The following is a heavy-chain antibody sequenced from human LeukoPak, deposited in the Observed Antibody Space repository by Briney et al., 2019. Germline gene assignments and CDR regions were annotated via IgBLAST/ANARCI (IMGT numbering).Heavy chain of an antibody. J-gene: IGHJ4*02. CDR3: AKEKPAVVTLYYFDY. D-gene: IGHD4-23*01. Sequence: GGSLRLSCAASGFTFSSYGMHWVRQAPGKGLEWVAVISHDGSNKYYADSVKGRFTISRDNSKNTLYLQMNSLRAEDTAVYYCAKEKPAVVTLYYFDYWGQGTLVTVSS. CDR1: GFTFSSYG. CDR2: ISHDGSNK. V-gene: IGHV3-30*18.